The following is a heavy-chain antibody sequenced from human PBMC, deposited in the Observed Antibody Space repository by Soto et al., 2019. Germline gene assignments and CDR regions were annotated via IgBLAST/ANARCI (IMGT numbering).Heavy chain of an antibody. Sequence: QVQLVQSGAEVKKPGSSVKVSCKASGGTFSTDSISWVRQAPGQGLEWMGGIIPMFGTANNAQKFQGRDTITADESTSTAYMELSSLRSEDTAVYFCAREIDGYYGMDVWGQGTTVTVAS. CDR2: IIPMFGTA. CDR3: AREIDGYYGMDV. J-gene: IGHJ6*02. V-gene: IGHV1-69*12. CDR1: GGTFSTDS.